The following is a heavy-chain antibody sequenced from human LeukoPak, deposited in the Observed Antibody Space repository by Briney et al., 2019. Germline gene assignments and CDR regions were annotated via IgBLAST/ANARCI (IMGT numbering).Heavy chain of an antibody. CDR3: AVRYSGRWYLFDH. V-gene: IGHV3-21*01. D-gene: IGHD6-13*01. Sequence: PGGSLRLSCAASGFTFSTYSMTWVRQAPGKGLEWVSFIHFDNNNIYYADSVKGRFTISRDNAKNSLFLQMNSLRAEDTAVYYCAVRYSGRWYLFDHWGQGTLVTVSS. CDR1: GFTFSTYS. J-gene: IGHJ4*02. CDR2: IHFDNNNI.